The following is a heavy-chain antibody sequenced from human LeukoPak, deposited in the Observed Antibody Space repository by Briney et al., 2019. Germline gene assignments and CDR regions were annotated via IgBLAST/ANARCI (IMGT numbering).Heavy chain of an antibody. CDR2: ISAYNGNT. J-gene: IGHJ5*02. CDR3: ARFLYYYGSGSSPYNWFDP. D-gene: IGHD3-10*01. V-gene: IGHV1-18*01. Sequence: ASVKVSCKASGYTFTSYGISWVRQAPGQGLEWMGWISAYNGNTNYAQKLQGRVTMTTDTSTSTAYMELRSLRSDDTAVYYCARFLYYYGSGSSPYNWFDPWGQGTLVTVSS. CDR1: GYTFTSYG.